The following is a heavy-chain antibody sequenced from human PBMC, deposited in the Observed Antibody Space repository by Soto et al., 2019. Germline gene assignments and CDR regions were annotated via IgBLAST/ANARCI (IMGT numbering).Heavy chain of an antibody. V-gene: IGHV3-9*01. J-gene: IGHJ4*01. Sequence: HPGGSLRLSCTASGFTVDDYAVHWVRQGPGRGLEWVSGITWNSGKIAYADSVKGRFTIARDDDNNSLYLQMNSLRPEDTALYYCVKDSYADFHRVLSTAEYFFDYWGHGTLVTVSS. CDR2: ITWNSGKI. CDR3: VKDSYADFHRVLSTAEYFFDY. D-gene: IGHD2-15*01. CDR1: GFTVDDYA.